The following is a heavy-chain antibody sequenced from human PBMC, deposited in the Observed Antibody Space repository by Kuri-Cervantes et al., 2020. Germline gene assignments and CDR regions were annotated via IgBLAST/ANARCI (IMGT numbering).Heavy chain of an antibody. CDR2: ISWNSGSI. Sequence: SLKISCAASGFTFDDYAMHWVRQAPGKGLEWVSGISWNSGSIGYADSVKGRFTISRDNAKMSLYLQLKSLRPDDTAVYYCARRVRLFAVATTTTGELDSWGQGTLVTVSS. CDR1: GFTFDDYA. J-gene: IGHJ4*02. D-gene: IGHD1-26*01. CDR3: ARRVRLFAVATTTTGELDS. V-gene: IGHV3-9*01.